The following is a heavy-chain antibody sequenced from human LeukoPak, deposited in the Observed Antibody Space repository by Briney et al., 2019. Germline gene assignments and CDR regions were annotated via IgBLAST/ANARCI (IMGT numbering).Heavy chain of an antibody. D-gene: IGHD4-23*01. Sequence: GGSLRLSCAASGFTFSDYYMSWIRQAPGKGLEWVSYISGSSSYTNYADSVKGRFTISRDNAKNSLYLQMNSLRDEDTAVYYCARHDYGGNSGDYWGQGTLVTVSS. J-gene: IGHJ4*02. CDR3: ARHDYGGNSGDY. CDR2: ISGSSSYT. V-gene: IGHV3-11*06. CDR1: GFTFSDYY.